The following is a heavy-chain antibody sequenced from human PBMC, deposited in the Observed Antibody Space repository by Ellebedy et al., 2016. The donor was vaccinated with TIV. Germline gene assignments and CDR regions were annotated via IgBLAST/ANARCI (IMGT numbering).Heavy chain of an antibody. CDR2: ISAYTGDS. J-gene: IGHJ4*02. Sequence: ASVKVSCKTSGFTFTSYGYSWVRQAPGQGLGWMAWISAYTGDSDYAQNFQGRVTVTTATSTSTAYLELRSLRPDDTAVYYCARDMVQGVVSRYLWFDYWGQGTLVTVSS. CDR3: ARDMVQGVVSRYLWFDY. V-gene: IGHV1-18*01. CDR1: GFTFTSYG. D-gene: IGHD2-21*01.